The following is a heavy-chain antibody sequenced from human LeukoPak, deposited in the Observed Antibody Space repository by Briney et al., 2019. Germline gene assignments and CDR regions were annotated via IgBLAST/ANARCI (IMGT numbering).Heavy chain of an antibody. CDR1: GDSISSAEYY. D-gene: IGHD6-13*01. CDR2: TFYSGNT. CDR3: ARDTSSWPNLDF. V-gene: IGHV4-31*02. J-gene: IGHJ4*02. Sequence: PSETLSLTCSVSGDSISSAEYYWSWIRQYPGKGLEWIGYTFYSGNTYYNPSLKSRVTISVDTSKRHFSLRLSSVTAADTAVYYCARDTSSWPNLDFWGQGTLVTVSS.